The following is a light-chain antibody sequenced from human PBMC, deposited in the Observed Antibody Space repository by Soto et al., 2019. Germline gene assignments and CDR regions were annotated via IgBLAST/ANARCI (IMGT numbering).Light chain of an antibody. V-gene: IGKV3-11*01. CDR2: DAS. J-gene: IGKJ5*01. Sequence: EIVLTQSPATLSLSPGERATLSCRASQSVSSYLAWYQQKPVQAPRLLIYDASNRATGIPARFSGSRSGPEFTLTINSLQSEDCAVYYCQQYYNWPRTFGQGTRLE. CDR1: QSVSSY. CDR3: QQYYNWPRT.